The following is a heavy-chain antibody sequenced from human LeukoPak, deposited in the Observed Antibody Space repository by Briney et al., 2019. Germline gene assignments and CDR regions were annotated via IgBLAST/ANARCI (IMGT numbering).Heavy chain of an antibody. Sequence: GGSLRLSCTASGFTFSDFYMSRIRQAPGKSLEWISHMSSGNTIYYADSVKGRFTISRDNAKNSLYLQMNSLRAEDTAVYYCARYNWYVDVWGRGALVTVSS. CDR1: GFTFSDFY. V-gene: IGHV3-11*01. J-gene: IGHJ2*01. CDR3: ARYNWYVDV. CDR2: MSSGNTI.